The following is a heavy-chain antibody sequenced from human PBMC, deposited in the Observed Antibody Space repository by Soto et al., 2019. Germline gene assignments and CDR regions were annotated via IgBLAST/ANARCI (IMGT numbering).Heavy chain of an antibody. Sequence: QVQLQQWGAGLLKPSETLSLTCDVYGGSFGGYFWSWIRQPPGKGLEWIGEINHGGITNYNPSLMSRITISVDTSKNQFSLKLSSVTAADAAVYYCARQGAVTVMFYYHGMDVWGQGTSVTVSS. V-gene: IGHV4-34*02. CDR1: GGSFGGYF. CDR3: ARQGAVTVMFYYHGMDV. D-gene: IGHD2-21*02. CDR2: INHGGIT. J-gene: IGHJ6*02.